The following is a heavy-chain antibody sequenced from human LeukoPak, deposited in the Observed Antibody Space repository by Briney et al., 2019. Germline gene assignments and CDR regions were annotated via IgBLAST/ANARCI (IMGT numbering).Heavy chain of an antibody. Sequence: GRSLRLSCAASGFTFSSYSMNWVRQAPGKGLEWVSSISSSSSYIYYADSVKGRFTISRDNAKNSLYLQMNSLRAEDTAVYYCARGAETLRFLEWLHLSGYYYGMGVWGQGTTVTVSS. J-gene: IGHJ6*02. CDR3: ARGAETLRFLEWLHLSGYYYGMGV. V-gene: IGHV3-21*01. CDR1: GFTFSSYS. CDR2: ISSSSSYI. D-gene: IGHD3-3*01.